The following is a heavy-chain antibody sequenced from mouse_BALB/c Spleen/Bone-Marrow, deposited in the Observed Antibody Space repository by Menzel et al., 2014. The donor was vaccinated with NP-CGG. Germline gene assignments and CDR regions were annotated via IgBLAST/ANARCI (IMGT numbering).Heavy chain of an antibody. CDR3: ARRDGYLFAY. J-gene: IGHJ3*01. CDR2: IWSDGST. Sequence: VQPQQSGPGLVQPSQSLSITCTVSGFFLTSYGVHWVRQSPGKGLEWLGVIWSDGSTDYNAAFISRLNISLDNSESQIFFKMNSLQPYDTAIYFCARRDGYLFAYWGQGTLVTVSA. V-gene: IGHV2-2*01. CDR1: GFFLTSYG. D-gene: IGHD2-3*01.